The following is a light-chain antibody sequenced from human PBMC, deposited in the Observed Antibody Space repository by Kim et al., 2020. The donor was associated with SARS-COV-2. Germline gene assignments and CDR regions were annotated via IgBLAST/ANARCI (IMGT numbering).Light chain of an antibody. J-gene: IGKJ1*01. CDR1: QSVSSNY. CDR2: GAS. V-gene: IGKV3-20*01. Sequence: SPGERATLSCRASQSVSSNYLAWYQQKPGPAPRLLIYGASSRATGIPDRFSGSGSGTDFTLTITRLEPEDFAVYYCQQYSSSPATFGQGTKVEVK. CDR3: QQYSSSPAT.